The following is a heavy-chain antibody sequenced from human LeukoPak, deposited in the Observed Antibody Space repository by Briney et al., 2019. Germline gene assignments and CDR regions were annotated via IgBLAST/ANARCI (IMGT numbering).Heavy chain of an antibody. D-gene: IGHD3-3*01. J-gene: IGHJ6*02. CDR3: ARGTIFGVVMGYYYGMDV. V-gene: IGHV4-30-2*01. CDR2: IYHSGST. CDR1: GGSISSGGYS. Sequence: PSETLSLTCAVSGGSISSGGYSWSWIRQPPGKGLEWIGYIYHSGSTNYNPSLKSRVTISVDTSKNQFSLKLSSVTAADTAVYYCARGTIFGVVMGYYYGMDVWGQGTTVTVSS.